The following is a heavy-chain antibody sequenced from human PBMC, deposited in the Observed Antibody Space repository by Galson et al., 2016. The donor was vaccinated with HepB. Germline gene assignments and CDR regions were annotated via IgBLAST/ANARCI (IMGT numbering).Heavy chain of an antibody. CDR3: VSPLHNDGNSGMAFDI. V-gene: IGHV3-74*01. Sequence: SLRLSCADSRFTFSSYWMHWVRQVPGKGPVWVSVISGDASGTRYAASVKGRFTISRDNTKNTLYLQMNSLRADNTAFYYCVSPLHNDGNSGMAFDIWGQGTMVTVSS. CDR2: ISGDASGT. CDR1: RFTFSSYW. J-gene: IGHJ3*02. D-gene: IGHD4-23*01.